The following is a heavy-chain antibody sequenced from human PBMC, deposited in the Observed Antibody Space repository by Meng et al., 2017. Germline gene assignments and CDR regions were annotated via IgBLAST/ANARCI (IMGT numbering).Heavy chain of an antibody. Sequence: SETLSLTCAVYGGSFSGYYWSWIRQPPGKELEWIGEINHSGSTNYNPSLKSRVTISVDTSKNQFSLKLSSVTAADTAVYYCARVRFNGDYLYFDYWGQGKLVTVSS. CDR2: INHSGST. J-gene: IGHJ4*02. CDR3: ARVRFNGDYLYFDY. D-gene: IGHD4-17*01. CDR1: GGSFSGYY. V-gene: IGHV4-34*01.